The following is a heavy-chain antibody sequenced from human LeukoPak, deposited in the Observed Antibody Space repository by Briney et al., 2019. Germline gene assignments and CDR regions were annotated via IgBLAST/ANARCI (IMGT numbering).Heavy chain of an antibody. CDR2: IWYDGSNK. CDR1: GFTFSSYG. D-gene: IGHD4-17*01. CDR3: ARDAHPLYGVRPLYGMDV. J-gene: IGHJ6*02. V-gene: IGHV3-33*01. Sequence: GGSLRLSCAASGFTFSSYGMHWVRQAPGKGLEWVAVIWYDGSNKYYADSVKGRFTISGDNSKNTLYLQMNSLRAEDTAVYYCARDAHPLYGVRPLYGMDVWGQGTTVTVSS.